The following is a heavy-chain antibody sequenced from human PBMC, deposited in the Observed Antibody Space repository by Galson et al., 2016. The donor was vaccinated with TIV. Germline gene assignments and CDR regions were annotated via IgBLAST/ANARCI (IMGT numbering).Heavy chain of an antibody. Sequence: CAASGFTFSRYGMHWVRQVPGKGLEWVAVIWYDGSKEYYVDSVKGRFTISRDNSKSTLYLQMNSLRADDTGVYYCARDSATENPGKNYYYYSDMNVWGQGTTVTVSS. CDR1: GFTFSRYG. J-gene: IGHJ6*02. CDR2: IWYDGSKE. CDR3: ARDSATENPGKNYYYYSDMNV. D-gene: IGHD5-24*01. V-gene: IGHV3-33*01.